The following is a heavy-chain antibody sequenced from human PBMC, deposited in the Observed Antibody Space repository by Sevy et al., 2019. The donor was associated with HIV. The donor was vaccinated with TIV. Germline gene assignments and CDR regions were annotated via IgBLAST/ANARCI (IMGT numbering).Heavy chain of an antibody. CDR2: LSYDDSDE. J-gene: IGHJ4*02. CDR1: GFIFSTSP. V-gene: IGHV3-30-3*02. D-gene: IGHD2-2*03. Sequence: GRSLRLSCAASGFIFSTSPMHWVRQAPGKGLECVAILSYDDSDENYADSVKGRFTISRDNSKNTLYLQMNSLRTEDTAVYYCAKDDHGSIDYWGQGTLVTVSS. CDR3: AKDDHGSIDY.